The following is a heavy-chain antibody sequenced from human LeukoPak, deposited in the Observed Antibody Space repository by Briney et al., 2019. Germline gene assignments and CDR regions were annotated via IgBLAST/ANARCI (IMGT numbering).Heavy chain of an antibody. J-gene: IGHJ4*02. V-gene: IGHV4-4*07. Sequence: KPSETLSLTCTVSGGSISSYYWSWIRQPAGKGLEWIRRIYSSGSTTYNPSLKSRVTMSVDTSKNQFSLKLGSVTAADTAVYYCARDNGSKEAFDYWGQGTLVAVSS. CDR1: GGSISSYY. D-gene: IGHD3-10*01. CDR3: ARDNGSKEAFDY. CDR2: IYSSGST.